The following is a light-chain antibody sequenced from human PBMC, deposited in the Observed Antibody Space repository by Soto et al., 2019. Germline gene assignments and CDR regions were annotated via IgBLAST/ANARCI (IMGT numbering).Light chain of an antibody. V-gene: IGLV2-14*03. J-gene: IGLJ1*01. CDR2: NAY. CDR1: NSDVGSYDY. CDR3: SSYTISRTDV. Sequence: QSVLTQPASVSGSPGQSITISCTGTNSDVGSYDYLSLLQQLTGKAPKLIIYNAYDRPSGISNRFSGSKSGNTASLTISVLQSEDEADYYCSSYTISRTDVFGTGTKGTVL.